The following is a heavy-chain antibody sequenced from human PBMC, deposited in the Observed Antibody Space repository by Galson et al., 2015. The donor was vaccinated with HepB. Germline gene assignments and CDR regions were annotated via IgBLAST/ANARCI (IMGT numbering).Heavy chain of an antibody. D-gene: IGHD1-26*01. Sequence: SVKVSCKASGYSFTNNAMQWVRQAPGQRLEWMAWINVANGNTKYSQRAHGRLTLTRDTSASTAYMELSSLTPEDTAIYYCARVRESGSSASDFWGQGTMVTGSS. CDR1: GYSFTNNA. V-gene: IGHV1-3*01. CDR3: ARVRESGSSASDF. CDR2: INVANGNT. J-gene: IGHJ3*01.